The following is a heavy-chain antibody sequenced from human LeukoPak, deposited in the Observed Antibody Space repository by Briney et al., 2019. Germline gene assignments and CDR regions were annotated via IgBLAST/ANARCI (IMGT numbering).Heavy chain of an antibody. CDR3: ARALGYSYGYEWFDP. V-gene: IGHV3-7*05. CDR2: IKEDGSEK. J-gene: IGHJ5*02. D-gene: IGHD5-18*01. Sequence: GGSLRLSCAASGLIFSSYWMSWVRQAPGKGLEWVANIKEDGSEKYYVDSVKGRFTISRDNAKNSLYLQMNSLRAEDTAVYYCARALGYSYGYEWFDPWGQGTLVTVSS. CDR1: GLIFSSYW.